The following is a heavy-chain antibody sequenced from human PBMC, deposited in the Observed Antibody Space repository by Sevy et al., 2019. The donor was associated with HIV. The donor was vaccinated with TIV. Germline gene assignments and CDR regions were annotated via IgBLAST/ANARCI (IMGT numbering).Heavy chain of an antibody. CDR1: GGSISSGDYY. V-gene: IGHV4-30-4*01. CDR3: ARYCSSTSHYNWFDP. D-gene: IGHD2-2*01. J-gene: IGHJ5*02. Sequence: SETLSLTCTVSGGSISSGDYYWSWIRQSPGKGLEWIGYIYYSGTTYYNPSLKSRVTMSVDTSKNQFSLKLSSVTAADTAVYFCARYCSSTSHYNWFDPWGQGTLVTVSS. CDR2: IYYSGTT.